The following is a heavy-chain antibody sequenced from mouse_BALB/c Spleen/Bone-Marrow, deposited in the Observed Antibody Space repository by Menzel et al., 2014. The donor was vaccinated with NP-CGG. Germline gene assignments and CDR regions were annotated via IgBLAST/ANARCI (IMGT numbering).Heavy chain of an antibody. V-gene: IGHV1-69*02. CDR2: IYPSDSYT. CDR1: GYTFTTYW. Sequence: QVQLKESGAELVRPGASVKLSCKASGYTFTTYWIHWVKQRPGQGLEWIGNIYPSDSYTNYNQKFKDKATLTVDKSSSTAYMQLSSPTSEDSAVYYCTRWDGNYLYWYFDVWGAGTTVTVSS. CDR3: TRWDGNYLYWYFDV. D-gene: IGHD2-1*01. J-gene: IGHJ1*01.